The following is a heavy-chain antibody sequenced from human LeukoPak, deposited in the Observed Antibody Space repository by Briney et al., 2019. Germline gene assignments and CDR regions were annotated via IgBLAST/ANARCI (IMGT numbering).Heavy chain of an antibody. CDR2: ISDSGATT. D-gene: IGHD1-26*01. V-gene: IGHV3-23*01. CDR3: AKDSGSFDY. J-gene: IGHJ4*02. Sequence: GGSLRLSCAASGFTFSSYAMAWVRQAPGKGLELVSAISDSGATTYYADSVKGRFTVSRDNSKHTLYLQMNSLRAEHTAVYYCAKDSGSFDYWGQGTLVTVAS. CDR1: GFTFSSYA.